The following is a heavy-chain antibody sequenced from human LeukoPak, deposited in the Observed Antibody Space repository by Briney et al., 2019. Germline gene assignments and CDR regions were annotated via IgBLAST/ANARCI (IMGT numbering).Heavy chain of an antibody. CDR3: ARNPVYYYDSSGYPLYYYYYMDV. Sequence: SETLSLTCTVSGGSISSYYWSWIRQPPGEGLEWIGYIYYSGSTNYNPSLKSRVTISVDTSKNQFSLKLSSVTAADTAVYYCARNPVYYYDSSGYPLYYYYYMDVWGKGTTVTVSS. J-gene: IGHJ6*03. CDR1: GGSISSYY. D-gene: IGHD3-22*01. CDR2: IYYSGST. V-gene: IGHV4-59*01.